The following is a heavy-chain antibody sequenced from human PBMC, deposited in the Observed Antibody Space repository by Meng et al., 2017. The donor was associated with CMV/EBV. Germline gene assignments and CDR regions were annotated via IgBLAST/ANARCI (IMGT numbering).Heavy chain of an antibody. D-gene: IGHD3-10*01. J-gene: IGHJ4*02. CDR1: GFTFSSYA. Sequence: GESLKISCAASGFTFSSYAMSWVRQAPGKGLEWVSDISGSGGSTYYADSVKGRFTISRDNSKNTLYLQMNSLRAEDTAVYYCAKDQAYGSGSYYNYFDYWGQGTLVTVSS. V-gene: IGHV3-23*01. CDR2: ISGSGGST. CDR3: AKDQAYGSGSYYNYFDY.